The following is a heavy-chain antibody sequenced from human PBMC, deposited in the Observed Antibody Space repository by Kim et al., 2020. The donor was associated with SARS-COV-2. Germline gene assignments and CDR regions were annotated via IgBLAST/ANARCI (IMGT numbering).Heavy chain of an antibody. CDR2: ISYDGRNK. V-gene: IGHV3-30*18. CDR1: GFTFSSYG. CDR3: AKERGFVEVLVAAKYYYFGMDV. J-gene: IGHJ6*02. D-gene: IGHD2-2*01. Sequence: GGSLRLSCAASGFTFSSYGMHWVRQAPGKGLEWVAVISYDGRNKYYADSVKGRFTISRDNSKNTLYLQMNSLRAEDTAVYYCAKERGFVEVLVAAKYYYFGMDVWGQGTTVTVSS.